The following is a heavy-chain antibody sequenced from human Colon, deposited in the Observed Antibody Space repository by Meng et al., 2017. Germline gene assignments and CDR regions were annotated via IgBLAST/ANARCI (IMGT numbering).Heavy chain of an antibody. D-gene: IGHD3-10*01. V-gene: IGHV3-23*04. CDR1: GFSVSNAY. J-gene: IGHJ4*02. Sequence: EVQWVESGGGLVQPGGSLRLSCAASGFSVSNAYMSWVRQAPGKGLEWVSAIGASGATTYYADSVKGRFTISRDNSKSTVYLQMNGLRAEDTAVYYCARVFGTYYFDCWGQGTLVTVSS. CDR3: ARVFGTYYFDC. CDR2: IGASGATT.